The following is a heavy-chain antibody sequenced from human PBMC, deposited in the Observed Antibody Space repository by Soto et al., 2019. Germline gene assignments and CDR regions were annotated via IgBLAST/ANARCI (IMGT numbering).Heavy chain of an antibody. CDR1: GFSLSTVGLG. Sequence: QITLKESGPTLVKPTQTLTLTCTVSGFSLSTVGLGVGGIRQPPGKALEWLALIHWDGDQRYSPLLKSRLTITKGASNNQVVLTMTNVDPVDTGTYFCALRGDGNSFYYFDSWGQGILVTVSS. CDR2: IHWDGDQ. CDR3: ALRGDGNSFYYFDS. J-gene: IGHJ4*02. D-gene: IGHD2-15*01. V-gene: IGHV2-5*02.